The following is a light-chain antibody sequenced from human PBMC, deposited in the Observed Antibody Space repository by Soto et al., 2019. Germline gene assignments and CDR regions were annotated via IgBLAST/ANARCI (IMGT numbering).Light chain of an antibody. J-gene: IGKJ1*01. CDR3: LRYNAFSQT. Sequence: DIQMTQSPSTLSASIGDRVTITCRASQSMNDWLAWYQQKPGKAPKVLIYDPSSLQSGVPSRFSGSRSGTEFSLTIDSLQPDDVATYYCLRYNAFSQTFGQGTKVEI. CDR1: QSMNDW. V-gene: IGKV1-5*01. CDR2: DPS.